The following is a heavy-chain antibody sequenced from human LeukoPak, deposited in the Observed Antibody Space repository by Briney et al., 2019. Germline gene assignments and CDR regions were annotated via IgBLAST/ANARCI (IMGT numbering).Heavy chain of an antibody. CDR2: IRYDGSNK. D-gene: IGHD3-10*01. CDR3: AKAHHFYGSPVDY. V-gene: IGHV3-30*02. CDR1: GFTFSNYD. J-gene: IGHJ4*02. Sequence: GGSLRLSCAASGFTFSNYDMHWVRQAPGKGLEWVTYIRYDGSNKYYADSVKGRFTISRDNSKNTLYLQMSSLRAEDTAVYYCAKAHHFYGSPVDYWGQGTLVTVSS.